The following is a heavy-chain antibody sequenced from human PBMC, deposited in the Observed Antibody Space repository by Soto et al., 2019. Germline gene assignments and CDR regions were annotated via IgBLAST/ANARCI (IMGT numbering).Heavy chain of an antibody. CDR3: ARANSRPWYKLEYKWFDP. CDR2: VYYIETT. J-gene: IGHJ5*02. V-gene: IGHV4-59*13. D-gene: IGHD6-13*01. CDR1: GASINDFY. Sequence: ETLSLTCTVSGASINDFYWSWIRHTPGRGLGWVGFVYYIETTKYNPSLKGRVNMSLDTSKNQVSLHLKSVTAADTAVYYCARANSRPWYKLEYKWFDPWGQGTQVTVSS.